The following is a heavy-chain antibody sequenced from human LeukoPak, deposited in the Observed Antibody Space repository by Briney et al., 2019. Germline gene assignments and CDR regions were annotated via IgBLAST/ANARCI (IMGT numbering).Heavy chain of an antibody. CDR2: ISYDGNNK. Sequence: GSSLRLSCAASGFTFSRYVMHWVRQAPGKGLEWVALISYDGNNKYYADSVKGRFTISRDNSRNTLYLQMNSLRGEDAAVYSCSRGGIPTGPYYYFYYMDVWGKGTAVTVSS. CDR1: GFTFSRYV. J-gene: IGHJ6*03. V-gene: IGHV3-30*01. CDR3: SRGGIPTGPYYYFYYMDV. D-gene: IGHD3-10*01.